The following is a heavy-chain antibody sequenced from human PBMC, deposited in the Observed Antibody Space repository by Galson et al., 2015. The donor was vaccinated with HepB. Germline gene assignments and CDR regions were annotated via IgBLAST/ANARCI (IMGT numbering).Heavy chain of an antibody. V-gene: IGHV3-9*01. Sequence: SLRLSCAASGFTFDDYAMHWVRHAPGKGLEWVAGISWNSGRIGYADSVKGRFTISRDNAKNSLYLQMNSLRAEDTALYYCAKGGYYDSQAFDIWGQGTMVTVSS. CDR2: ISWNSGRI. J-gene: IGHJ3*02. CDR1: GFTFDDYA. D-gene: IGHD3-22*01. CDR3: AKGGYYDSQAFDI.